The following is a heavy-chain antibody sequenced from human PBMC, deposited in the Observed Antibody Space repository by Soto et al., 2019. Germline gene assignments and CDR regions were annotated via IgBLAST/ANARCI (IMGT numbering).Heavy chain of an antibody. Sequence: QLQLQESGPGLVKPSETLSLTCTVSGGSISSSSYYWGWIRQPPGKGLEWIGSIYYSGSTYYNPSLKSRVTISVDTSKNQFTLKLSSVTAADTAVYYCARWLRGYSYGNGSLDYWGQGTLVTVSS. J-gene: IGHJ4*02. D-gene: IGHD5-18*01. CDR1: GGSISSSSYY. CDR2: IYYSGST. CDR3: ARWLRGYSYGNGSLDY. V-gene: IGHV4-39*01.